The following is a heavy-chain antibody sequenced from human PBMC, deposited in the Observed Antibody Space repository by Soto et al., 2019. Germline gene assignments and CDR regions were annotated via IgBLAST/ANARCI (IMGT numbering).Heavy chain of an antibody. CDR2: FNPRADTT. D-gene: IGHD1-26*01. CDR3: VRDRRVGGDY. V-gene: IGHV1-46*01. J-gene: IGHJ4*02. Sequence: QVQLVQSGAEVKKPGASVKVSCKASGYTLSDANINWVRQAPGQGPEWMGIFNPRADTTNYAQKFQGRVTMTRDTSTSTVYMELSSLRSEDTAVYYCVRDRRVGGDYWGQGTLVTVSS. CDR1: GYTLSDAN.